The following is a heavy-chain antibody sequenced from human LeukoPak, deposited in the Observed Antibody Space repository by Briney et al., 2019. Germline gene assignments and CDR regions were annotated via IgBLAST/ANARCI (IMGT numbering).Heavy chain of an antibody. D-gene: IGHD1-26*01. V-gene: IGHV3-9*01. CDR2: ITWNSDNI. CDR3: AKLGATPY. CDR1: GFTFDDYA. Sequence: GGSLRLSCAASGFTFDDYAMHWVRQAPGKGLEWVSGITWNSDNIEYADSVKGRFTISRDNAKNSLYLQMNTLRPEDAALYYCAKLGATPYWGQGTLVTVSS. J-gene: IGHJ4*02.